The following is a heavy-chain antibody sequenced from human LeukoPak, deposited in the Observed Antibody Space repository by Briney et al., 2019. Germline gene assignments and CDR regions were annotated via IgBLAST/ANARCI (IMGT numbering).Heavy chain of an antibody. D-gene: IGHD3-10*01. CDR2: ISGRGDYT. CDR3: AKDLTYYYGLGSSTNAFDI. CDR1: GFTFSNYA. J-gene: IGHJ3*02. Sequence: PGGSLRLSCAASGFTFSNYAMSWVRQAPGKGLEWVSGISGRGDYTYYADSLKGRFTISRDNSKNTLYLQMNSLRAEDTALYYCAKDLTYYYGLGSSTNAFDIWGQGTMVTVSS. V-gene: IGHV3-23*01.